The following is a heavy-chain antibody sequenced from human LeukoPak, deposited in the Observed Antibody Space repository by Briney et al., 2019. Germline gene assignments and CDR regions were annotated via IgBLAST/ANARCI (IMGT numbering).Heavy chain of an antibody. CDR2: INHSGRT. CDR3: AKASYLSSGS. V-gene: IGHV4-34*01. CDR1: GGSFRDYY. J-gene: IGHJ3*01. Sequence: SETLSLTCAVYGGSFRDYYWSWIRQPPGKGLEWIGEINHSGRTNSNPSLKSRVTISLNTSKNQFSLKLTSVTAADTAVYYCAKASYLSSGSWGQGILVAVSS. D-gene: IGHD3-22*01.